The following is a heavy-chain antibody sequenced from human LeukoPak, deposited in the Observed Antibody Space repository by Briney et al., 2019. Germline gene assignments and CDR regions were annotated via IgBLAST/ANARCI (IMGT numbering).Heavy chain of an antibody. V-gene: IGHV4-59*01. Sequence: PSETLSLTCAVSGGSISSYYWSWIRQPPGKGLEWIGYIYYSGSTNYNPSLKSRVTISVDTSKNQFSLKLSSVTAADTAVYYCARVIAAAGPFDYWGQGTLVTVSS. D-gene: IGHD6-13*01. CDR2: IYYSGST. CDR3: ARVIAAAGPFDY. CDR1: GGSISSYY. J-gene: IGHJ4*02.